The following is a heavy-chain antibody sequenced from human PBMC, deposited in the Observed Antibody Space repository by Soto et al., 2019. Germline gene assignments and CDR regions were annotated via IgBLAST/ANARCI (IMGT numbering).Heavy chain of an antibody. CDR2: IAYSGDT. CDR3: ARYFERSSTRP. V-gene: IGHV4-30-4*02. CDR1: GADVSGADAE. Sequence: SEDLALSSDDSGADVSGADAEWFWIRKLPGKGMEWIGYIAYSGDTYYNPSLSRRVTISADRSENEFSLTLKSGKAADTAVYFCARYFERSSTRPWGQGTSVPVSS. J-gene: IGHJ5*02. D-gene: IGHD3-9*01.